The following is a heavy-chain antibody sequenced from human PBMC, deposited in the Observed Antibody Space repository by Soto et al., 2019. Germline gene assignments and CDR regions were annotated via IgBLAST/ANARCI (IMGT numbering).Heavy chain of an antibody. D-gene: IGHD2-8*01. Sequence: LESGGGLVRPGGSLRLSCAVFGFTFNSRTSHAMSWVRQAPGKGPEWVSTISSDGANTHYADSVKGRFTISKDTSMNSVNLHMNNLRAYDTAMYFCVSWVSPHFDYWGRGILISVSS. CDR1: GFTFNSRTSHA. CDR3: VSWVSPHFDY. J-gene: IGHJ4*02. CDR2: ISSDGANT. V-gene: IGHV3-23*01.